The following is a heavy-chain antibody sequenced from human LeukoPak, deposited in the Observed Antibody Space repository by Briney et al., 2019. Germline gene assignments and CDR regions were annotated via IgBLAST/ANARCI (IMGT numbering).Heavy chain of an antibody. Sequence: ASVKVSCKASGYTFTGYYMHWVQQAPGQGLEWMGWINPNSGGTNYAQKFQGRVTMTRDTSISTAYMELSRLRSDDTAVYYCARDSGWYTGVGGYWGQGTLVTVSS. CDR3: ARDSGWYTGVGGY. CDR1: GYTFTGYY. J-gene: IGHJ4*02. CDR2: INPNSGGT. V-gene: IGHV1-2*02. D-gene: IGHD6-19*01.